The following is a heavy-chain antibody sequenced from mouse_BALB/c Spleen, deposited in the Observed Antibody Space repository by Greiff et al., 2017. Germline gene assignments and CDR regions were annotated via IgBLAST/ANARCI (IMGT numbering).Heavy chain of an antibody. D-gene: IGHD2-4*01. V-gene: IGHV7-3*02. CDR2: IRNKANGYTT. J-gene: IGHJ4*01. CDR1: GFTFTDYY. Sequence: EVMLVESGGGLVQPGGSLRLSCATSGFTFTDYYMSWVRQPPGKALEWLGFIRNKANGYTTEYSASVKGQFTISRDNSQIILYLQMNTLRAEDSATYYYARELRRNYAMDYWGQGTSVTVSS. CDR3: ARELRRNYAMDY.